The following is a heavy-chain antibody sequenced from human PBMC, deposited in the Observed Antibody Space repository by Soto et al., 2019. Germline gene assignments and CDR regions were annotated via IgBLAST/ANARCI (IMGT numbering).Heavy chain of an antibody. CDR1: GFTFSSYS. D-gene: IGHD3-3*01. V-gene: IGHV3-21*01. CDR3: AREQAYDFWSGSQVRYMDV. Sequence: PGGSLRLSCAASGFTFSSYSMNWVRQAPGKGLEWVSSISSSSSYIYYADSVKGRFTISRGNAKNSLSLQMNSLRAEDTAVYYCAREQAYDFWSGSQVRYMDVWGKGTTVTVSS. CDR2: ISSSSSYI. J-gene: IGHJ6*03.